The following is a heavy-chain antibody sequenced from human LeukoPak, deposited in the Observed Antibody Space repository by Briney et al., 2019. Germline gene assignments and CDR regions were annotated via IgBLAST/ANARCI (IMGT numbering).Heavy chain of an antibody. V-gene: IGHV3-15*01. J-gene: IGHJ4*02. CDR3: AIGDYFGDQFDY. CDR2: MKSIADGGST. Sequence: PGGSLRLSCAASGLSFERMYMGWVRQAPGKGLEWIGRMKSIADGGSTDYAAAVKGRFSISRDDSKATLFLQMNSLKIDDTAFYYCAIGDYFGDQFDYWGQGVLVTVSS. D-gene: IGHD3-16*01. CDR1: GLSFERMY.